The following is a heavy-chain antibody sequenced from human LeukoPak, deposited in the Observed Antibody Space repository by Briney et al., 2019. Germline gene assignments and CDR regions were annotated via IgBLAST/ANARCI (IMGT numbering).Heavy chain of an antibody. J-gene: IGHJ6*02. D-gene: IGHD3/OR15-3a*01. V-gene: IGHV4-34*01. CDR1: GGSFSGYY. CDR3: ARDTWTGPPIGYYYGMDV. CDR2: INHSGST. Sequence: PSETLSLTCAVYGGSFSGYYWSWIRQPPGKGLEWIGGINHSGSTNYDPSLKSRVTISVDTSKNQFSLKLSSVTAADTAVYYCARDTWTGPPIGYYYGMDVWGQGTTVTVSS.